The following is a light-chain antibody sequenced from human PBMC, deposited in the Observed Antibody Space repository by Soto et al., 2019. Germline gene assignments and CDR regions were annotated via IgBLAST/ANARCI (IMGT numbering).Light chain of an antibody. V-gene: IGKV1-39*01. CDR2: AAS. J-gene: IGKJ1*01. CDR1: QSTSSY. Sequence: DIQMTQSPSSLSTSVGDRVTITCRASQSTSSYLNWYQQKPGKAPKLLIYAASSLQSGVPSRFSGSGSGTDFTLTISNLQPEDFATYYCQQSYSISWTFGQGTKVEIK. CDR3: QQSYSISWT.